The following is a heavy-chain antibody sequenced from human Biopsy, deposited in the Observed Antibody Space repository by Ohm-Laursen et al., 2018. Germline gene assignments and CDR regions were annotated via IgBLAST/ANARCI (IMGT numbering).Heavy chain of an antibody. CDR3: ARPTNARAGGAPFDI. J-gene: IGHJ3*02. CDR1: GFSFSSYG. V-gene: IGHV3-33*01. CDR2: LWYDGTNK. D-gene: IGHD1-1*01. Sequence: SLRLSCTAPGFSFSSYGMHWVRQAPGKGLEWVAVLWYDGTNKYYADSVKGRFTISRDNSKNTLYLQMNSLRAEDTAMYYCARPTNARAGGAPFDIWGQRTMVTVSS.